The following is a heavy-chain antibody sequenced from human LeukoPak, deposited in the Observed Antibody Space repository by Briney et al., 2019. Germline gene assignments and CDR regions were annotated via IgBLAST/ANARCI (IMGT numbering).Heavy chain of an antibody. J-gene: IGHJ4*02. D-gene: IGHD3-9*01. CDR1: GFTFSSYG. CDR3: ANAPRLILTGAFYY. V-gene: IGHV3-30*02. CDR2: IRYDGSNK. Sequence: GGSLRLSCAASGFTFSSYGMHWVRQAPGKGLEWVAFIRYDGSNKYYADSVKGRFTISRDNSKNTLYLQMNNLRAEDTAVYYCANAPRLILTGAFYYWGQGTMDTFSS.